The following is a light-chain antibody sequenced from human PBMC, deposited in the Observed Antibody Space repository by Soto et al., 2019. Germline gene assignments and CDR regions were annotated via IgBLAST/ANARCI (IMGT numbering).Light chain of an antibody. CDR3: TSSTSDSLYV. CDR2: NVS. J-gene: IGLJ1*01. V-gene: IGLV2-14*01. CDR1: SSDVGGYNY. Sequence: QSALTQPASVSGSPGQSITISCTGTSSDVGGYNYVSWYQQYPGKVPKLLIYNVSNRPSGVSNRFSGSKSGNTASLTISGLQAEDEAEYFCTSSTSDSLYVFGTGTKLTVL.